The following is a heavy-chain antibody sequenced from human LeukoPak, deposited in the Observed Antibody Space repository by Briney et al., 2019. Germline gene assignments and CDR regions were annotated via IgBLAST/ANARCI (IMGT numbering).Heavy chain of an antibody. D-gene: IGHD5/OR15-5a*01. CDR1: GYTFTSHG. Sequence: ASVKVSCKASGYTFTSHGISWVRQAPGQGLEWMGWTSTYNGQTYYTQRFQGRVIMTTDTSRSTVYLEVRSLRSDDTAVYYCARTGVSGTLLFFHYFDPWGQGTLVTVSS. V-gene: IGHV1-18*01. CDR2: TSTYNGQT. J-gene: IGHJ5*02. CDR3: ARTGVSGTLLFFHYFDP.